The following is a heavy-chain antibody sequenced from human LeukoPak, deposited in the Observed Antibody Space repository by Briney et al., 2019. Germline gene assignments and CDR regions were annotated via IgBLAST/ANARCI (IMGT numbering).Heavy chain of an antibody. Sequence: HPGGSLRLFCAGSGFAFSNYWVHWVRQAPGKGLVWVSRINVEGTRTDYADSVRGRFTISGDNAKNTLYLQMNSLRAEDTAVYYCARVGSSDWRYFDYWGQGTLVTVSS. D-gene: IGHD6-19*01. J-gene: IGHJ4*02. V-gene: IGHV3-74*01. CDR3: ARVGSSDWRYFDY. CDR1: GFAFSNYW. CDR2: INVEGTRT.